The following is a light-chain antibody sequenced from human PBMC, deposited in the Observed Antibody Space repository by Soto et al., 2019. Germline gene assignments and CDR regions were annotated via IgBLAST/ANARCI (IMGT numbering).Light chain of an antibody. J-gene: IGKJ5*01. Sequence: EFVLTQSPGTLSLSQGERATLSCRASQSLANSFIAWYQQKPGQAPRLLIYDTSSRASGIPDRFSGSGSGTDFSITISRLETEDFAVFYCQQYGTSEIIFGQGTRLEIK. V-gene: IGKV3-20*01. CDR1: QSLANSF. CDR2: DTS. CDR3: QQYGTSEII.